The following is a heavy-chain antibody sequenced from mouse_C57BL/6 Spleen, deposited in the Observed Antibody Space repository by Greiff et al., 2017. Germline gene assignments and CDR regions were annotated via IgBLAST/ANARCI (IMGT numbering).Heavy chain of an antibody. J-gene: IGHJ2*01. CDR2: INPYNGGT. Sequence: VQLQQSGPVLVKPGASVKMSCKASGYTFTDYYMNWVKQSHGKSLEWIGVINPYNGGTSYNQKFKGKATLTVDKSSSTAYMELNSLTSEDSAVYYCARGNYYGSPFDYWGQGTTLTVSS. CDR1: GYTFTDYY. CDR3: ARGNYYGSPFDY. D-gene: IGHD1-1*01. V-gene: IGHV1-19*01.